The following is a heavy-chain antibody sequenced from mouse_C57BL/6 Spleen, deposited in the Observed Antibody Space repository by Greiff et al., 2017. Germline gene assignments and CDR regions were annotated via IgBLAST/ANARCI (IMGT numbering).Heavy chain of an antibody. V-gene: IGHV5-9-1*02. CDR1: GFTFSSYA. D-gene: IGHD2-3*01. J-gene: IGHJ4*01. CDR3: TRDDDGYYGAMDY. CDR2: ISSGGDYI. Sequence: EVQLQESGAGLVKPGGSLKLSCAASGFTFSSYAMSWVRQTPEKRLEWVAYISSGGDYIYYADTVKGRFTISRDNARNTLYLQMSSLKSEDTAMYYCTRDDDGYYGAMDYWGQGTSVTVSS.